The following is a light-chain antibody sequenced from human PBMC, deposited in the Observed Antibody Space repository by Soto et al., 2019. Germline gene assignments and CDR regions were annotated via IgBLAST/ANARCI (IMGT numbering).Light chain of an antibody. V-gene: IGKV3-15*01. CDR2: GAS. J-gene: IGKJ4*01. Sequence: EIVMTQSPATLSLSPGERATLSCRASQSVSSNLAWYQQKPGQAPRLLIYGASTRATGIPARFSGSGSGTDFTLTISSLQPEDFAVYYCQQYNNWPLTFGGGTKVEIK. CDR1: QSVSSN. CDR3: QQYNNWPLT.